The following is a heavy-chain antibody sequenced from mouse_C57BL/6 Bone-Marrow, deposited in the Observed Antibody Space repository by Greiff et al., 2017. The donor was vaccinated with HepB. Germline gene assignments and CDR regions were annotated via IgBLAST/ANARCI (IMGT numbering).Heavy chain of an antibody. CDR1: GYTFTSYG. D-gene: IGHD1-1*01. CDR2: IYPRSGNT. CDR3: ARGDYYGSPY. J-gene: IGHJ2*01. V-gene: IGHV1-81*01. Sequence: VQLQQSGAELARPGASVKLSCKASGYTFTSYGISWVKQRTGQGLEWIGEIYPRSGNTYYNEQFKGKATLTADKSSSTAYMELRSLTSEDAAVYFCARGDYYGSPYWGQGTTLTVSS.